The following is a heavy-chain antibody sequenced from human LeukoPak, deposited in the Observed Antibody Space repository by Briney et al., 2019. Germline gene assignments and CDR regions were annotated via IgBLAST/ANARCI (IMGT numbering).Heavy chain of an antibody. J-gene: IGHJ3*02. CDR3: ATLPITMIVVVNPGLRAFDI. V-gene: IGHV4-39*01. Sequence: TSSGTLSLTCNVSGASIISTNWWNWVRQPPGKGLEWIGSIYYSGSTYYNPSLKSRVTISVDTSKNQFSLKLSSVTAADTAVYYCATLPITMIVVVNPGLRAFDIWGQGTMVTVSS. CDR2: IYYSGST. D-gene: IGHD3-22*01. CDR1: GASIISTNW.